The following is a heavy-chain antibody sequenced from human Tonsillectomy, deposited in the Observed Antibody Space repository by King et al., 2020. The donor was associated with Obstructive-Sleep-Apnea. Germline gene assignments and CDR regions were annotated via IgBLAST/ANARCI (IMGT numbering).Heavy chain of an antibody. CDR3: AGDVGFCSAGSCHRDAFDI. CDR2: ISPSGGST. V-gene: IGHV1-46*01. D-gene: IGHD2-15*01. J-gene: IGHJ3*02. CDR1: GYTFTSYY. Sequence: QLVQSGAEVKKPGASVKVSCKASGYTFTSYYMHWVRQAPGQGLEWMGIISPSGGSTTYAQKFQGRVTMTRATSTSTVYMELSSLKSEDTAGYYCAGDVGFCSAGSCHRDAFDIWGQGTMVTVSS.